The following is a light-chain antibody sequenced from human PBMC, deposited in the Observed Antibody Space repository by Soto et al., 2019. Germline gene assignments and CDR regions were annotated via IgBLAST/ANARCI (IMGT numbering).Light chain of an antibody. J-gene: IGKJ4*01. CDR3: QQHGASIT. CDR2: GVS. Sequence: VLTQSSRTLSLSPGERATLSCRASQNVNNNFVAWYQQKPGQAPSLLIYGVSDRATGVPDRFSGSGSGTDFTLTISRLEPEDFAVYYCQQHGASITFGGGTRVENK. V-gene: IGKV3-20*01. CDR1: QNVNNNF.